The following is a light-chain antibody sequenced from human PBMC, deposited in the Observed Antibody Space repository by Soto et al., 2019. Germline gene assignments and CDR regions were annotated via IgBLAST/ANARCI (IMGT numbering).Light chain of an antibody. CDR1: QGISSY. CDR2: AAS. J-gene: IGKJ5*01. CDR3: QHYNNLPIT. Sequence: VIWMYQSPSLLSASTGDRVTISCRMSQGISSYLAWYQQKPGKAPELLIYAASTLQSGVPSRFRGSGSGTDFTLTISSLQAADFAVYHCQHYNNLPITFGQGGRLEIK. V-gene: IGKV1D-8*03.